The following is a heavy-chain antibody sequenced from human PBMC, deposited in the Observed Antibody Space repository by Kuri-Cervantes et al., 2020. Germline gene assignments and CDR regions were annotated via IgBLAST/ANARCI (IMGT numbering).Heavy chain of an antibody. Sequence: SVKVSCKASGGTFSSYAISWVRQAPGQGLEWMGGIIPIFGTANYAQKFQGRVTITADKSTSTAYMELSSLRSGDTALYYCARVVDGYNKYYYYGLDVWGQGTTVTVSS. CDR2: IIPIFGTA. J-gene: IGHJ6*02. CDR3: ARVVDGYNKYYYYGLDV. V-gene: IGHV1-69*06. D-gene: IGHD5-24*01. CDR1: GGTFSSYA.